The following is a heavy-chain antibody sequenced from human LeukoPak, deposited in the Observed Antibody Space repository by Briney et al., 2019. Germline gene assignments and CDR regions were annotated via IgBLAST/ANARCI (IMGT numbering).Heavy chain of an antibody. CDR1: GYTFTSYG. J-gene: IGHJ6*03. D-gene: IGHD4-23*01. CDR2: ISAYNGNT. V-gene: IGHV1-18*01. CDR3: ASARRGNYVTVYYMDV. Sequence: ASVKVSCKASGYTFTSYGISWVRQAPGQGLEWMGWISAYNGNTNYAQKFQGRVTITADKSTSTAYMELSSLGSEDTAVYYCASARRGNYVTVYYMDVWGKGTTVTVSS.